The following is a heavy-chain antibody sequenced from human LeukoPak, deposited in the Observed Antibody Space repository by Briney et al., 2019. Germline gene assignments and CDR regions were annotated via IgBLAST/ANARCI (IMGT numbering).Heavy chain of an antibody. CDR1: GGSISNYY. CDR2: IHSSVST. Sequence: SETLSLTCTVSGGSISNYYWSWIRQPPGKGLGWIAYIHSSVSTNYNPSLKSRVTISVDMSKNQFSLKLASLTTADTAIYYCARAVSFTAAGPGYRGQGTLVTVSS. V-gene: IGHV4-59*01. J-gene: IGHJ4*02. D-gene: IGHD6-13*01. CDR3: ARAVSFTAAGPGY.